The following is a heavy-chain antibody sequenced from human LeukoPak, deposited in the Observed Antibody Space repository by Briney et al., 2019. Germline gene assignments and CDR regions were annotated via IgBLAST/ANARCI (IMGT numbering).Heavy chain of an antibody. CDR2: ISSSSSHI. D-gene: IGHD3-16*01. CDR1: GFTFSSYS. CDR3: ARAGLGFDY. V-gene: IGHV3-21*01. Sequence: GGSLRLSCAASGFTFSSYSMNWVRQAPGKGLEWVSSISSSSSHIYYADSMKGRFTISRDNAKNTLYLQMNSLRAEDTAVYYCARAGLGFDYWGQGTLVTVSS. J-gene: IGHJ4*02.